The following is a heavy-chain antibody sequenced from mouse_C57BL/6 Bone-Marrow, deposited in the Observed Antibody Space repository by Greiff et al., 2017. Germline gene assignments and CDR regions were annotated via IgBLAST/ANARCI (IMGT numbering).Heavy chain of an antibody. CDR1: GFTFSDAW. CDR3: TRDDPYYGSSNYAMDY. CDR2: IRNKANNHAT. J-gene: IGHJ4*01. D-gene: IGHD1-1*01. V-gene: IGHV6-6*01. Sequence: EVKLVESGGGLVQPGGSMKLSCAASGFTFSDAWMDWVRQSPEKGLEWVAEIRNKANNHATYYAESVKGRFTISRDDSKSSVYLQMNSLRAEDTGIYYCTRDDPYYGSSNYAMDYWGQGTSVTVSS.